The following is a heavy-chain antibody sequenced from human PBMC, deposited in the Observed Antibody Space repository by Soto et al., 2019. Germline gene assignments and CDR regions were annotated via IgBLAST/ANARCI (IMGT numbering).Heavy chain of an antibody. V-gene: IGHV4-61*01. CDR2: IYYSGST. CDR1: GGSVSSGSYY. CDR3: ARDGLEGGYLSDNWFDP. Sequence: SDTLSLTCTVSGGSVSSGSYYWSWIRQPPGKGLEWIGYIYYSGSTNYNPSLKSRVTISVDTSKNQFSLKLSSVTAADTAVYYCARDGLEGGYLSDNWFDPWGQGTLVTVSS. D-gene: IGHD3-22*01. J-gene: IGHJ5*02.